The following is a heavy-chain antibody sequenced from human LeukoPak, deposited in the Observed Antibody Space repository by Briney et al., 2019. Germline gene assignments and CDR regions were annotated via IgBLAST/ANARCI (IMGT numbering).Heavy chain of an antibody. D-gene: IGHD2-15*01. CDR3: VRDGQGSTPLDY. V-gene: IGHV3-74*01. CDR2: ISTDGSRP. Sequence: PGGPLRLSCAASGFTFSSHWMHWVRQAPGKGLVWVSGISTDGSRPRYADSVNGRFTISRDNAKNTLYLQMNSLRAEDTAVYFCVRDGQGSTPLDYWGQGTLVTVSS. J-gene: IGHJ4*02. CDR1: GFTFSSHW.